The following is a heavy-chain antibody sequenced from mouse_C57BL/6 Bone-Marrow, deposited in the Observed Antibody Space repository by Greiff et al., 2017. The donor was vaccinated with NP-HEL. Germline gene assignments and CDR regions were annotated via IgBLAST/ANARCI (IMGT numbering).Heavy chain of an antibody. V-gene: IGHV7-3*01. Sequence: EVKLMESGGGLVQPGGSLSLSCAASGFTFTDYYMNWVRQPPGKALEWLGFIRNKASGYTTEYSASVKGRFTISRDNSQSILYLQMNALRAEDSATYYCARSIYYDYADDPFYAMDYWGQGTSVTGSS. J-gene: IGHJ4*01. D-gene: IGHD2-4*01. CDR3: ARSIYYDYADDPFYAMDY. CDR2: IRNKASGYTT. CDR1: GFTFTDYY.